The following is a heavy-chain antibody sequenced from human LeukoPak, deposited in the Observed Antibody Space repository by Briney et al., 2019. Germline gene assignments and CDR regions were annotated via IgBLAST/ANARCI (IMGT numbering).Heavy chain of an antibody. Sequence: GGSLRLSCAAPGFTFSGYARNWVRQVPGKGLEWGSGISGSGRITHYAASVKGRFTISRDNSKTKLYLQKSSLRAEDTVIYYCAKDPNGDYLVAFEMWREGTMVSVSA. CDR1: GFTFSGYA. CDR2: ISGSGRIT. D-gene: IGHD4-17*01. J-gene: IGHJ3*02. CDR3: AKDPNGDYLVAFEM. V-gene: IGHV3-23*01.